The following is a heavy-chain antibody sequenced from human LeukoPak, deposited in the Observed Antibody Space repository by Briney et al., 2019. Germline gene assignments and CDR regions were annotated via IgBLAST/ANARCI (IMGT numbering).Heavy chain of an antibody. CDR2: IQYDESNK. J-gene: IGHJ4*02. V-gene: IGHV3-30*02. CDR3: ARDQSGSYYPNFDY. Sequence: GGSLRLSCAASGFTFSNYGMHWVRQAPGKGLEWVTFIQYDESNKYYADSVKGRFTISRDNSKNTLYLQMNSLRAEDTAVYYCARDQSGSYYPNFDYWGQGTLVTVSS. CDR1: GFTFSNYG. D-gene: IGHD1-26*01.